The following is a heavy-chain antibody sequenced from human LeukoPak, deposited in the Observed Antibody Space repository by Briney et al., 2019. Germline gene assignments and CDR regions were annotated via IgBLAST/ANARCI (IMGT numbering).Heavy chain of an antibody. V-gene: IGHV4-61*01. J-gene: IGHJ4*02. D-gene: IGHD2-2*01. CDR1: GYSISSGYY. Sequence: PSETLSLTCAVSGYSISSGYYWSWIRQPPGKGLEWIGYIYYSGSTNYNPSLKSRVTISVDTSKNQFSLKLSSVTAADTAVYYCARATGYCSSTSCSHFDYWGQGTLVTVSS. CDR2: IYYSGST. CDR3: ARATGYCSSTSCSHFDY.